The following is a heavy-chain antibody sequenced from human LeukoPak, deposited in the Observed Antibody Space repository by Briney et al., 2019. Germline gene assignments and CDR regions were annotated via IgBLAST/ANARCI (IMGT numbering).Heavy chain of an antibody. CDR1: GFTFSSYA. D-gene: IGHD2-2*01. V-gene: IGHV3-23*01. J-gene: IGHJ4*02. CDR3: AKVRKYQLPCRGYYFDY. Sequence: GGSLRLSCAASGFTFSSYAMSWVRQAPGKGLEWVSAISGSGGSTYYADSVKGRFTISRDNSKNTLYLQMNSLRAEDTAVYYCAKVRKYQLPCRGYYFDYWGQGTLVTVSS. CDR2: ISGSGGST.